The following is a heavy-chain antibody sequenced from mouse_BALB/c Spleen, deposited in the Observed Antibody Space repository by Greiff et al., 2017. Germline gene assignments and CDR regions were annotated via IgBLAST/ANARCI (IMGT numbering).Heavy chain of an antibody. CDR3: AREGATAVVEKYFDV. CDR2: ISYDGSN. Sequence: EVQLQESGPGLVKPSQSLSLTCSVTGYSITSGYYWNWIRQFPGNKLEWMGYISYDGSNNYNPSLKNRISITRDTSKNQFFLKLNSVTTEDTATYYCAREGATAVVEKYFDVWGAGTTVTVSS. D-gene: IGHD1-1*01. J-gene: IGHJ1*01. V-gene: IGHV3-6*02. CDR1: GYSITSGYY.